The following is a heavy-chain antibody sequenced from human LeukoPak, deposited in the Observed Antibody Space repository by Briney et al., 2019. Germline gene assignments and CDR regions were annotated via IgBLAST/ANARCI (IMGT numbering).Heavy chain of an antibody. CDR2: IVVGSGNT. CDR1: GFTFTSSA. CDR3: AAEAAYYYDSRDAFDV. J-gene: IGHJ3*01. V-gene: IGHV1-58*01. D-gene: IGHD3-22*01. Sequence: SVKVSCKASGFTFTSSAVQWVRQARGQRLEWIGWIVVGSGNTKYAQKFQERVTITRDMSTSLVYMELSSLRSEDTAVYYCAAEAAYYYDSRDAFDVWGQGTMVTVSS.